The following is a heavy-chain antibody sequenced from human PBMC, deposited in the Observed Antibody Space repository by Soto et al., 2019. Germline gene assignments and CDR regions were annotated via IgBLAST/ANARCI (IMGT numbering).Heavy chain of an antibody. V-gene: IGHV4-4*07. CDR1: GGSISSYY. J-gene: IGHJ6*02. CDR3: ARDKALGYSSSWYLDYYYYYGMDV. D-gene: IGHD6-13*01. CDR2: IYTSGST. Sequence: SETLSLTCTVSGGSISSYYWSWIRQPAGTGLEWIGRIYTSGSTNYNPSLKSRVTMSVDTSKNQFSLKLSSVTAADTAVYYCARDKALGYSSSWYLDYYYYYGMDVWGQGTTVTVSS.